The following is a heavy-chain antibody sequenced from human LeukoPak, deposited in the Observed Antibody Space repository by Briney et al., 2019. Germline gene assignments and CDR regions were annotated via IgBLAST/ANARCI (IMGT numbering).Heavy chain of an antibody. J-gene: IGHJ3*02. Sequence: PGGSLRLSCAASGFTFSSYSMNWVRQAPGEGLEWVSSISSSSSYIYYADSVKCRFTISRDNAKNSLYPQMNSLRAEDTAVYYCASYALDAFDIWGQGTMVTVSS. CDR1: GFTFSSYS. CDR3: ASYALDAFDI. V-gene: IGHV3-21*01. CDR2: ISSSSSYI. D-gene: IGHD2-2*01.